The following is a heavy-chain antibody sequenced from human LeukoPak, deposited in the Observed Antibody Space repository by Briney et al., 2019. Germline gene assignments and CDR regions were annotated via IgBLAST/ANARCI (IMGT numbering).Heavy chain of an antibody. J-gene: IGHJ6*03. CDR3: ARALTLPYCYGSRSYSGYMDV. Sequence: SETMSLTCAVYGGSFSGYYWSWIRQPPGKGLEWIGEINHSGSTNYNPSLKSRVTISVDTSKNQFSLKLSSVTAADTAVYYCARALTLPYCYGSRSYSGYMDVWGKGTTVTVSS. V-gene: IGHV4-34*01. D-gene: IGHD3-10*01. CDR2: INHSGST. CDR1: GGSFSGYY.